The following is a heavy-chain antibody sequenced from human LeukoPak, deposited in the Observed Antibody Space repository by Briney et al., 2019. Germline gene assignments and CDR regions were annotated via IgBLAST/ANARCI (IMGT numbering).Heavy chain of an antibody. CDR3: ARDGYYYNNSGYYAFDI. CDR2: IQSDGSTT. V-gene: IGHV3-74*01. CDR1: GFTFGSNW. D-gene: IGHD3-22*01. J-gene: IGHJ3*02. Sequence: GGSLILSCAASGFTFGSNWMHWVRQAPGKGLVWVSRIQSDGSTTSYADSVKGRFTISRDNAKSTLYLQMNSLRAEDTAVYYCARDGYYYNNSGYYAFDIWGQGTMVTVSS.